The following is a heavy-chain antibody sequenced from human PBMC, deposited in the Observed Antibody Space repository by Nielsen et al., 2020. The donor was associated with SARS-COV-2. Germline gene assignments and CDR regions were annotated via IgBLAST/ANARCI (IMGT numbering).Heavy chain of an antibody. CDR1: GFTFTNYG. D-gene: IGHD3-3*01. V-gene: IGHV3-30*18. CDR2: VSRDGSDT. J-gene: IGHJ4*02. Sequence: GESLKISCAASGFTFTNYGMHWVRQVAGKGLEWVAIVSRDGSDTFYVDSVTGRFTISRDNSKNTVYLQMNSLRAEDTAVYHCAKDVWSGAHQIGPDYWGQGTLVTVSS. CDR3: AKDVWSGAHQIGPDY.